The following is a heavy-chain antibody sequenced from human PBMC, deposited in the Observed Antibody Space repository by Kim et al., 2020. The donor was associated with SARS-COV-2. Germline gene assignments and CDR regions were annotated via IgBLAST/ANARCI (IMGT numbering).Heavy chain of an antibody. CDR3: ARIEVFDFDY. CDR1: GWSFSNYY. J-gene: IGHJ4*02. D-gene: IGHD2-21*01. Sequence: SETLSLTCAVYGWSFSNYYWSWIRQPPGKGLEWIGEINHGGSTNYNPSLESRGTISVDTSNNKFSLKLSSVTAADKAAYYCARIEVFDFDYWGQGNLV. CDR2: INHGGST. V-gene: IGHV4-34*01.